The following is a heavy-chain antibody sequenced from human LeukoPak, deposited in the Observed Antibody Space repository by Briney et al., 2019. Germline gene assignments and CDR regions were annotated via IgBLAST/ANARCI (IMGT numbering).Heavy chain of an antibody. CDR2: INYSGST. J-gene: IGHJ6*02. CDR1: GGSISNYY. Sequence: SETLSLTCTVSGGSISNYYWSWIRQPPGKGLEWIGYINYSGSTNYNPSLKSRRTVSVDTSKTQFSLRLRFVTAADTAVYYCARDRHQYDILTGYYGNYNYGMDVWGQGTTVTVSS. V-gene: IGHV4-59*01. CDR3: ARDRHQYDILTGYYGNYNYGMDV. D-gene: IGHD3-9*01.